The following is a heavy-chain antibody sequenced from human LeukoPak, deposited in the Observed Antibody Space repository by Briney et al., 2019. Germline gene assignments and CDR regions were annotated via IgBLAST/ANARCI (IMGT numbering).Heavy chain of an antibody. CDR2: ISGSGGST. V-gene: IGHV3-23*01. D-gene: IGHD7-27*01. Sequence: GGSLRLSCAASRFTFSSYAMSWVRQAPGKGLEWVSAISGSGGSTYYADSVKGRFTISRDNSKNTLYLQMNSLRAEDTAVYYCAKDLENPDLGIFDYWGQGTLVTVSS. CDR3: AKDLENPDLGIFDY. CDR1: RFTFSSYA. J-gene: IGHJ4*02.